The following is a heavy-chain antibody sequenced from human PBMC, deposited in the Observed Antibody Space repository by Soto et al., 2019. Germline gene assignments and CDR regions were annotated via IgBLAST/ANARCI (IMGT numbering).Heavy chain of an antibody. Sequence: GGSLRLSCAASGFTFSDYAMSWVRQAPGKGLEWVSAIGTRDDIFYADSVKGRFTISRDDSKNTLYLQMNSLRAEDTAVYYCARYDSSGYYWPYYYYGMDVWGQGTTVTVSS. V-gene: IGHV3-23*01. CDR3: ARYDSSGYYWPYYYYGMDV. J-gene: IGHJ6*02. D-gene: IGHD3-22*01. CDR2: IGTRDDI. CDR1: GFTFSDYA.